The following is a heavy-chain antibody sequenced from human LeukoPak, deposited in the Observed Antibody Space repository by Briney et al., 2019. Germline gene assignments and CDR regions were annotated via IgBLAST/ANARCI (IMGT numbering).Heavy chain of an antibody. D-gene: IGHD2-15*01. CDR1: GFSLSATGVA. J-gene: IGHJ5*02. CDR2: IYWDDDK. Sequence: SGPTLVKPTQTLTLTCSFSGFSLSATGVAVGWIRQPPGKALGWLALIYWDDDKRYSPSLESRLSIIKDTSKNQVVLIMTNMDPVDTATYYCAHRSGYCRGGSCYSAREFDPWGQGTLVTISS. CDR3: AHRSGYCRGGSCYSAREFDP. V-gene: IGHV2-5*02.